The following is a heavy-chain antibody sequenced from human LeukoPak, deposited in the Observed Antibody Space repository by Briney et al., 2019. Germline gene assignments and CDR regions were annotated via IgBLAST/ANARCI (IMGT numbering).Heavy chain of an antibody. CDR3: ARAVYCSGGSCYPLPYYFDY. CDR1: NGSFSSGSNY. CDR2: NYNSGST. Sequence: SETLSLTCTVSNGSFSSGSNYWLWIPQPPGQGREGNVNNYNSGSTYYNPTLKSRVTISVDTSKNKLSLKLTSVTAADTDVYYCARAVYCSGGSCYPLPYYFDYWGQGTLVTVSS. V-gene: IGHV4-61*01. D-gene: IGHD2-15*01. J-gene: IGHJ4*02.